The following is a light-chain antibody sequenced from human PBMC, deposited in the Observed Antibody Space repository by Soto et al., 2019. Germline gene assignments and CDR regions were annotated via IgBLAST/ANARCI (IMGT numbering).Light chain of an antibody. V-gene: IGKV3-15*01. Sequence: EIVMTQSPATLSVSPGERATLSCRASQSISTYLAWYQQKPGQAPSLLIYGASTRATGIPARFSGSGSGTDFTLTISSLEPEDFAVYYCQQYGELPLTFGQGTKVDIK. CDR1: QSISTY. J-gene: IGKJ1*01. CDR3: QQYGELPLT. CDR2: GAS.